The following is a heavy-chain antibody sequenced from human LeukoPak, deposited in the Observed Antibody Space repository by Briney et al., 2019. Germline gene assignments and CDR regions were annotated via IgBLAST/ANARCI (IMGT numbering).Heavy chain of an antibody. CDR2: ISGSGGST. CDR3: AKASAMIVVVSKYFDY. CDR1: GFTFSSYA. J-gene: IGHJ4*02. V-gene: IGHV3-23*01. D-gene: IGHD3-22*01. Sequence: GGSLRLSCAASGFTFSSYAMSWVRQAPGKGLEWASAISGSGGSTYYADSVKGRFTISRDNSKNTLYLQMNSLRAEDTAVYYCAKASAMIVVVSKYFDYWGQGTLVTVSS.